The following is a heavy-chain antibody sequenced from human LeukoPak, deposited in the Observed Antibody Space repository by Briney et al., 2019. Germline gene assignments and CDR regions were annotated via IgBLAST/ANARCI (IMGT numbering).Heavy chain of an antibody. CDR1: GVTFSDHW. CDR2: INQDGSEK. V-gene: IGHV3-7*01. CDR3: ARGATGTYWDWFDP. D-gene: IGHD1-26*01. Sequence: GGSLRLSCAASGVTFSDHWMTWVRQTPGKGLEWVAHINQDGSEKHFVDSVEGRFTISRDNDNNSMSLQMNKLRVEDTAVYYCARGATGTYWDWFDPWAQATLVTVSS. J-gene: IGHJ5*02.